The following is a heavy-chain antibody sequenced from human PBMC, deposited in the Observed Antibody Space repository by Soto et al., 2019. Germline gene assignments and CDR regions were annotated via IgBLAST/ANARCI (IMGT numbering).Heavy chain of an antibody. J-gene: IGHJ6*02. Sequence: QVQLQESGPGLVKPSQTLSLTCTVSGGSISSGGYYWSWIRQHPGKGLEWIGYIYYIGSTYYNPSLKRRVTISLDTSKNQFSLKLSSLTAADTAVYYCARDLQYSRLCSGMDVWGQGTTVTVSS. V-gene: IGHV4-31*03. D-gene: IGHD6-13*01. CDR2: IYYIGST. CDR1: GGSISSGGYY. CDR3: ARDLQYSRLCSGMDV.